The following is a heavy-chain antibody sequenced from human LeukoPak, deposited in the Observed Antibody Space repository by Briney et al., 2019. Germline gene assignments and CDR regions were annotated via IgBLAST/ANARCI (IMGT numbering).Heavy chain of an antibody. Sequence: SETLSLTCTVSGGSISSSTYYWGWIRQPPGKGLEWIGSIYYSGSTYYNPSLKSRVTISVDTSKNQFSLKLTSVTAADTAVYYCARAEGRWGRGGTGLYNWFDPWGQGTLVTVSS. CDR2: IYYSGST. CDR3: ARAEGRWGRGGTGLYNWFDP. D-gene: IGHD3-16*01. J-gene: IGHJ5*02. V-gene: IGHV4-39*07. CDR1: GGSISSSTYY.